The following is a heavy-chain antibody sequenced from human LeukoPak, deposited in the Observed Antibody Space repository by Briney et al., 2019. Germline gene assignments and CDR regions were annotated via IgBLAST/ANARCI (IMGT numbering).Heavy chain of an antibody. CDR1: GGSISSGGCY. J-gene: IGHJ6*02. Sequence: SETLSLTCAVSGGSISSGGCYWSWLRQHPGRGREGVGYIYYSGSTYYNPSLKSRVTISVDTSKNQFSLKLSSVTAADTAVYYCARDQLIAAAGTDYYYGMDVWGQGTTVTVSS. V-gene: IGHV4-31*11. D-gene: IGHD6-13*01. CDR2: IYYSGST. CDR3: ARDQLIAAAGTDYYYGMDV.